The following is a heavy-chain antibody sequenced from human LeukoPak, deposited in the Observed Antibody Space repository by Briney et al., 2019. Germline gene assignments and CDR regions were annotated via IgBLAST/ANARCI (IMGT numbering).Heavy chain of an antibody. V-gene: IGHV3-30*04. Sequence: PGGSLRLSCATSGFTFSNYDIHWVRQAPGKGLEWVAVISYDGSKKYYADSVKGRFTISRDNAKNSLYLQMNSLRAEDTAVYYCARDGNRYCSSTSCYRYYYYGMDVWGQGTTVTVSS. CDR1: GFTFSNYD. J-gene: IGHJ6*02. D-gene: IGHD2-2*01. CDR3: ARDGNRYCSSTSCYRYYYYGMDV. CDR2: ISYDGSKK.